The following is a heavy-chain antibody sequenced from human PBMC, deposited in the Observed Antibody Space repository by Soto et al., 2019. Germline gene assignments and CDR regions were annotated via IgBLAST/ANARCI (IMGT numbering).Heavy chain of an antibody. V-gene: IGHV3-23*01. J-gene: IGHJ4*02. CDR3: AKGSRGYYGSSNYYYFDY. D-gene: IGHD3-22*01. Sequence: EVQLLESGGGLVQPGGSLRLSCAASGFTFSNYAMRWVRQAPGKGLEWVSGINDSGGSTYHADSVKGRFTISRDNSKNTLFLQMNTLRAEDTAVYYCAKGSRGYYGSSNYYYFDYWGQGTLVTVSS. CDR1: GFTFSNYA. CDR2: INDSGGST.